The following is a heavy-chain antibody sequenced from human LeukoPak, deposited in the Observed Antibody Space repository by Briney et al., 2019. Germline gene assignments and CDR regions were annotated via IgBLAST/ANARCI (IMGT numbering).Heavy chain of an antibody. CDR2: ISYDGSNK. V-gene: IGHV3-30*18. CDR3: ANENYYGSGSYPDY. D-gene: IGHD3-10*01. Sequence: GRSLRLSCAASGFTFSSYGIHWVRQAPGKGLEWVALISYDGSNKYYADSVKGRFTISRDNSKNTLYLQMNSLRAEVTAVYYCANENYYGSGSYPDYWGQGTLVTVSS. CDR1: GFTFSSYG. J-gene: IGHJ4*02.